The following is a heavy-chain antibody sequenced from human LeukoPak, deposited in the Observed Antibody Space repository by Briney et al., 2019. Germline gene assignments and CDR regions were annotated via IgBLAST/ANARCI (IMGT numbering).Heavy chain of an antibody. D-gene: IGHD1-26*01. CDR2: ISWNSGSI. Sequence: GGSLRLSCAASGFTFDDYGMSWVRQAPGKGLEWVSGISWNSGSIGYADSVKGRFTISRDNAKNSLYLQMNSLRAEDMALYYCAKDIAVAGATFSGSAAFDIWGQGTMVTVSS. CDR3: AKDIAVAGATFSGSAAFDI. CDR1: GFTFDDYG. V-gene: IGHV3-9*03. J-gene: IGHJ3*02.